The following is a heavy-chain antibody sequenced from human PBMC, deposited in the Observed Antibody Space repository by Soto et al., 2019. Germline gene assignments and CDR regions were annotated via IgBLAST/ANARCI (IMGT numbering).Heavy chain of an antibody. CDR1: GFTIINFN. CDR3: ARIYRRDGNTYADY. J-gene: IGHJ4*02. CDR2: ISASNTTV. V-gene: IGHV3-48*02. D-gene: IGHD3-16*02. Sequence: EVQLVESGGGLVQPGESLRLSCAASGFTIINFNMHWVRQAPGKGLEWISYISASNTTVSYGDSVKARFTISRDNAKLSLYLQMNILRDEDTAVYYCARIYRRDGNTYADYWGQGTLVTVSS.